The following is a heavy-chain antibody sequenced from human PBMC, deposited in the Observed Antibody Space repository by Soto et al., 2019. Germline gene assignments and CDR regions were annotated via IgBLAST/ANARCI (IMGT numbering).Heavy chain of an antibody. V-gene: IGHV4-39*01. CDR1: GGSISSSSYY. D-gene: IGHD6-6*01. J-gene: IGHJ6*02. CDR2: IYYSGST. Sequence: SEPPSLTCTVSGGSISSSSYYWGWIRQPPGKGLEWIGSIYYSGSTYYNPSLKSRVTISVDTSKNQFSPNLSSVTAPDTAVYYCARQNSVRPHYYEHGMLVWCQGHT. CDR3: ARQNSVRPHYYEHGMLV.